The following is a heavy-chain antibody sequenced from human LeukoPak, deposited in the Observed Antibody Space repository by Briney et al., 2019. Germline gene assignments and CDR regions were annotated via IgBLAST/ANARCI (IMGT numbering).Heavy chain of an antibody. Sequence: PGGSLRHSCAASGFTFSSYSMQWVRQTPGKGLEWVGIMSNSGENTFYGEAVKGRFTISRDNSQNTLYLQMNSLRPEDTAVYYCAKGGASVTRYVDYWGQGTLVTVSS. V-gene: IGHV3-30*18. CDR1: GFTFSSYS. D-gene: IGHD4-17*01. CDR3: AKGGASVTRYVDY. CDR2: MSNSGENT. J-gene: IGHJ4*02.